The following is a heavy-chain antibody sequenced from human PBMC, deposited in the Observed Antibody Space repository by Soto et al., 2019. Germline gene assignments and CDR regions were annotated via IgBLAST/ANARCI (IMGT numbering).Heavy chain of an antibody. V-gene: IGHV4-4*02. CDR2: IFHNGNT. CDR1: GGSISSSNW. J-gene: IGHJ6*02. Sequence: QVQLQESGPGLVKPSGTLSLTCAVSGGSISSSNWWSWVRQPPGKGLEWIGEIFHNGNTYSNPSLTGRVTMSVDKSKNQFSLNLNSVTAADTAVYYCASRSYAMDIWGQGTTVNVSS. CDR3: ASRSYAMDI. D-gene: IGHD3-16*02.